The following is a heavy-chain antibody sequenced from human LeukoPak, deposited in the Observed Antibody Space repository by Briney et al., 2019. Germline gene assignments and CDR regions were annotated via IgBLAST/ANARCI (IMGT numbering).Heavy chain of an antibody. V-gene: IGHV4-34*01. Sequence: SETLSLTCAVYGGSFSGYYWSWIRQPPGKGLEWIGEINHSGSTYYNPSLKSRVTISVDTSKNQFSLKLSSVTAADTAVYYCARDCSGGSCYGMDVWGQGTTVTVSS. D-gene: IGHD2-15*01. J-gene: IGHJ6*02. CDR3: ARDCSGGSCYGMDV. CDR2: INHSGST. CDR1: GGSFSGYY.